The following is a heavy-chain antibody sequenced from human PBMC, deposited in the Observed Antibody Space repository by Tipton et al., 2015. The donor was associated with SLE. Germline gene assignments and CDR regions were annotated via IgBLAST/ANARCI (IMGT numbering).Heavy chain of an antibody. CDR3: ARRYIKQWLAGAFDI. CDR2: IYYSGST. CDR1: GGSISSYY. Sequence: LRLSCTVSGGSISSYYWSWIRQPPGKGLEWIGYIYYSGSTNYNPSLKSRVTISVDTSKNQFSLKLSSVTAADTAVYYCARRYIKQWLAGAFDIGGHGTMVPVSS. J-gene: IGHJ3*02. D-gene: IGHD6-19*01. V-gene: IGHV4-59*01.